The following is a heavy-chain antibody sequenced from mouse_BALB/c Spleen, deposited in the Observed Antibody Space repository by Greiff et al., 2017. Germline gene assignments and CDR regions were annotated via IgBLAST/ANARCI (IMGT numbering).Heavy chain of an antibody. CDR3: ARDNYGSGSWFAY. V-gene: IGHV2-6-7*01. Sequence: VQVVESGPGLVAPSQSLSITCTVSGFSLTGYGVNWVRQPPGKGLEWLGMIWGDGSTDYNSALKSRLSISKDNSKSQVFLKMNSLQTDDTARYYCARDNYGSGSWFAYWGQGTLVTVSA. CDR1: GFSLTGYG. J-gene: IGHJ3*01. D-gene: IGHD1-1*01. CDR2: IWGDGST.